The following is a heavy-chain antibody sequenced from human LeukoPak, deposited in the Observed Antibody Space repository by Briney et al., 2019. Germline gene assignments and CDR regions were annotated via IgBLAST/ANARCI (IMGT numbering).Heavy chain of an antibody. CDR2: IKKDGSEK. J-gene: IGHJ6*03. D-gene: IGHD6-6*01. V-gene: IGHV3-7*01. CDR1: GFTFSSYW. CDR3: ARASSSQAYYYYYYMDV. Sequence: PGGSLRLSCAASGFTFSSYWMSWVRQAPGKGLEWVANIKKDGSEKYYVDSVKGRFTISRDNAKNSLYLQMNSLRAEDTAVYYCARASSSQAYYYYYYMDVWGKGTTVTVSS.